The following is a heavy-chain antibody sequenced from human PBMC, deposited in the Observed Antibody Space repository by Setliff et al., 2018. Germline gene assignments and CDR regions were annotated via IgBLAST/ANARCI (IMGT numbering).Heavy chain of an antibody. J-gene: IGHJ2*01. V-gene: IGHV3-74*03. Sequence: GGSLRLSCAAAGFTFSRYWMHWIRQAPGKGLVWVSRISSDGSGTTYADSVKGQFTISRDNSKNTLYLQMNSLRAEDTAVYYCAKDGSSSGSWSFDLWGRGTLVTVSS. D-gene: IGHD6-13*01. CDR2: ISSDGSGT. CDR3: AKDGSSSGSWSFDL. CDR1: GFTFSRYW.